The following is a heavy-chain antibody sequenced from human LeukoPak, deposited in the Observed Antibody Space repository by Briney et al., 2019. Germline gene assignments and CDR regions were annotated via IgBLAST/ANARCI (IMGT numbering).Heavy chain of an antibody. V-gene: IGHV1-69*04. CDR1: GGTFSSYA. Sequence: ASVTVSCKASGGTFSSYAISWVRQAPGQGLEWMGRIIPILGIANYAQKFQGRVTITADKSTSTAYMELSSLRSEDTAVYYCAREGPYSSGWSPYYYYGMDVWGQGTTVTVSS. CDR3: AREGPYSSGWSPYYYYGMDV. CDR2: IIPILGIA. D-gene: IGHD6-19*01. J-gene: IGHJ6*02.